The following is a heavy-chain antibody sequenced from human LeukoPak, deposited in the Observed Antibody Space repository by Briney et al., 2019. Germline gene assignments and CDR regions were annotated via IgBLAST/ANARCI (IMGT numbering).Heavy chain of an antibody. J-gene: IGHJ4*02. CDR2: ISYDGSNK. Sequence: GGSLRLSCAASGFTFSSYAMHWVRQAPGKGLEWVAVISYDGSNKYYADSVKGRFTISRDNSKHTLYLQMNSLRADDTAVYYCAAMYSSGWYGYYWGQGTLVTVSS. CDR1: GFTFSSYA. V-gene: IGHV3-30*04. CDR3: AAMYSSGWYGYY. D-gene: IGHD6-19*01.